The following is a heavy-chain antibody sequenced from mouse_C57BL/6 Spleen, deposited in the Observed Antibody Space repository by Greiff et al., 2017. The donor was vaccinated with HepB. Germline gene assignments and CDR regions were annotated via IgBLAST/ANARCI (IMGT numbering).Heavy chain of an antibody. D-gene: IGHD3-2*02. V-gene: IGHV1-26*01. Sequence: EVQLQQSGPELVKPGASVKISCKASGYTFTDYYMNWVKQSHGKSLEWIGDINPNNGGTSYNQKFKGKATLTVDKSSSTAYMELRSLTSEDAAVYYCARGNSSGFAWFAYWGQGTLVTVSA. CDR3: ARGNSSGFAWFAY. J-gene: IGHJ3*01. CDR1: GYTFTDYY. CDR2: INPNNGGT.